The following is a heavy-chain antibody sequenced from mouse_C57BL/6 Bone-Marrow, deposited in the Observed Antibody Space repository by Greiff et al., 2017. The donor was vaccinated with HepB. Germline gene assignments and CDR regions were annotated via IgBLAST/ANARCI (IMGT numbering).Heavy chain of an antibody. Sequence: QVQLQQPGAELVKPGASVKLSCKASGYTFTSYWMHWVKQRPGQGLEWIGMIHPNSGSTNYNEKFKSKATLTVDKSSSTAYMQRSSLTSEDSAVYYCSRFANWITTGYFDVWGTGTTVTVSS. CDR2: IHPNSGST. D-gene: IGHD1-1*01. CDR3: SRFANWITTGYFDV. CDR1: GYTFTSYW. V-gene: IGHV1-64*01. J-gene: IGHJ1*03.